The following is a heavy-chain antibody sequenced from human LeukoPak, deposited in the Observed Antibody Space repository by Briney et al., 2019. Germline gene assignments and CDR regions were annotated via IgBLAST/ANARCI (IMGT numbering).Heavy chain of an antibody. J-gene: IGHJ3*02. CDR2: IASDGSHT. D-gene: IGHD3-10*01. V-gene: IGHV3-30-3*01. Sequence: GVSLTLSCAASGFTFSNYFMHWLRQAPGKGLEWVADIASDGSHTFYVDSVKGRFTISRDNSKNTLYLQMNSLGPEDTAVYFCARERQDTVIDSGAFDIWGQGTMVTVSS. CDR3: ARERQDTVIDSGAFDI. CDR1: GFTFSNYF.